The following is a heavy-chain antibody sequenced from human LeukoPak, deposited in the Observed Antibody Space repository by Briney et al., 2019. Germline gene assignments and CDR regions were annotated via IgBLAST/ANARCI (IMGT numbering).Heavy chain of an antibody. CDR1: GGSISSYY. CDR3: ARVEYDSSGCYYFDY. J-gene: IGHJ4*02. CDR2: IYYSGST. Sequence: SETLSLTCTVSGGSISSYYWSWIRQPPGKGREGMGYIYYSGSTNYNPSLKSRVTISVDTSKNQFSLKLSSVTAADTAVYYCARVEYDSSGCYYFDYWGQGTLVTVSS. D-gene: IGHD3-22*01. V-gene: IGHV4-59*01.